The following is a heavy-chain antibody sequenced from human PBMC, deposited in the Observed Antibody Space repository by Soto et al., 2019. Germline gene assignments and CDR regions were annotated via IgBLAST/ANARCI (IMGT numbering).Heavy chain of an antibody. D-gene: IGHD3-3*01. V-gene: IGHV4-31*03. Sequence: PSETLSLTCTVSGGSISSGRYYWNWIRQHPGKGLEWIGYIYHSGNTYYNPSLKSRSSISLDTSKNQFSLKLNSVTVADTAVYYFSQIAHRFLECLSPTSWGKGTRATVP. CDR3: SQIAHRFLECLSPTS. J-gene: IGHJ5*02. CDR2: IYHSGNT. CDR1: GGSISSGRYY.